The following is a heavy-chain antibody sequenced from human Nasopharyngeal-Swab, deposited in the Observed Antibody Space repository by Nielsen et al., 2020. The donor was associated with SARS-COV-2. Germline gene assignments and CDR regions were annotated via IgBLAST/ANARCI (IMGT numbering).Heavy chain of an antibody. CDR2: IIPLLGIA. Sequence: SVKVSCKASGGTFSSYAIIWVRQAPGQGLEWMGRIIPLLGIANYAQKFQGRVTITADKTTSTAYMELSSLRSEDTAVYYCAGAPAEYSSSRGGYYYYGMDVWGQGTTVTVSS. D-gene: IGHD6-6*01. V-gene: IGHV1-69*04. CDR1: GGTFSSYA. J-gene: IGHJ6*02. CDR3: AGAPAEYSSSRGGYYYYGMDV.